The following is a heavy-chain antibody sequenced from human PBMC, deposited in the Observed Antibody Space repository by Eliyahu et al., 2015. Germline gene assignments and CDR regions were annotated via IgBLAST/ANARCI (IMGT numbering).Heavy chain of an antibody. J-gene: IGHJ4*02. CDR1: GFSLSTSGVG. CDR2: IYWNDDK. D-gene: IGHD3-22*01. Sequence: QITLKESGPTLVKPTQTLTLTCTFSGFSLSTSGVGVGWIRQPPGKALEWLALIYWNDDKRYSPSLMSRLTITRDTSKNQVVLTMTNMDPVDTATYYCARREDFYDSSGYYSPFDYWGQGTLVTVSS. V-gene: IGHV2-5*01. CDR3: ARREDFYDSSGYYSPFDY.